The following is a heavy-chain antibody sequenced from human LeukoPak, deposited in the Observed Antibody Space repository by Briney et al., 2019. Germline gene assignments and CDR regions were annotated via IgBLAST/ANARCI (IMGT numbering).Heavy chain of an antibody. D-gene: IGHD3-10*01. CDR3: AKGAYYYGSGSYSRVDY. CDR2: ISYDGSNK. J-gene: IGHJ4*02. Sequence: GGSLRLSCAASGFTFSSYGMHWVRQAPGKGLEWVAVISYDGSNKYCADSVKGRFTISRDNSKNTLYLQMNSLRAEDTAVYYCAKGAYYYGSGSYSRVDYWGQGTLVTVSS. CDR1: GFTFSSYG. V-gene: IGHV3-30*18.